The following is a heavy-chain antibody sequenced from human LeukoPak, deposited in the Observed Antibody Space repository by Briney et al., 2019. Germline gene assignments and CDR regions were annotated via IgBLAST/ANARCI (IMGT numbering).Heavy chain of an antibody. D-gene: IGHD1-20*01. CDR3: AREYNWNDGNTFDY. CDR2: INPNSGGT. Sequence: ASVKVSCKASGYAFTRHYMHWVRQAPGQGLEWMGWINPNSGGTNYAQKFQGRVTMTRDTSISTAYMELSRLRSDDTAVYYCAREYNWNDGNTFDYWGQGTLVTVSS. V-gene: IGHV1-2*02. CDR1: GYAFTRHY. J-gene: IGHJ4*02.